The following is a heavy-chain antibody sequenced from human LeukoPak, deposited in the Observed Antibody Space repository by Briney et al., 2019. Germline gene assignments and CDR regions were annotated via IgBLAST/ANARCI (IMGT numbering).Heavy chain of an antibody. V-gene: IGHV4-61*10. J-gene: IGHJ6*03. Sequence: SETLSLTCTVSGGSISSGSYYWSWIRQPAGKGLEWIGYIYYSGSTNYNPSLKSRVTISVDTSKNQFSLKLSSVTAADTAVYYCAREFSSSSPKGGYYYYYMDVWGKGTTVTVSS. CDR3: AREFSSSSPKGGYYYYYMDV. CDR2: IYYSGST. CDR1: GGSISSGSYY. D-gene: IGHD6-6*01.